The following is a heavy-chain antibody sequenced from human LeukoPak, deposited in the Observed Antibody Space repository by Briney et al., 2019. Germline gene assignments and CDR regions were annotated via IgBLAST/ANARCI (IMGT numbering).Heavy chain of an antibody. V-gene: IGHV4-61*01. J-gene: IGHJ4*02. CDR2: IYYSGST. Sequence: SETLSLTCTVSGGSISSSSYYWSWIRQPPGKGLEWIGYIYYSGSTNYNPSLKSRVTISVDTSKNQFSLKLSSVTAADTAVYYCASSGGERYYYDSSGYFHSWGQGTLVTVSS. D-gene: IGHD3-22*01. CDR1: GGSISSSSYY. CDR3: ASSGGERYYYDSSGYFHS.